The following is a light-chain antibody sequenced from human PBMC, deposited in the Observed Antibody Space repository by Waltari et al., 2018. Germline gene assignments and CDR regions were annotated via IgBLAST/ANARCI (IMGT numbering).Light chain of an antibody. CDR3: QQYNIWPWT. Sequence: EVVLTQSPATLSVSPGERATLSCRASQSVDYFLAWYQQKDGQAPRLLIYRASTRAAGIPDRFSGSGSGTEFTLTISSLQSEDSAIYYCQQYNIWPWTFGQGTKVDIK. J-gene: IGKJ1*01. CDR1: QSVDYF. CDR2: RAS. V-gene: IGKV3-15*01.